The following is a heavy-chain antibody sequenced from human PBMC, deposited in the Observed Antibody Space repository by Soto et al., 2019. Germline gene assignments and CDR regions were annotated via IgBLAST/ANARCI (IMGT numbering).Heavy chain of an antibody. CDR3: ARGPLVVLNYFES. CDR2: IFPLTDIP. V-gene: IGHV1-69*02. CDR1: GGTFRNYP. J-gene: IGHJ4*02. Sequence: QVQLVQSGTEVKKPGSSVKVSCKASGGTFRNYPINWVRQARGQGLEWMGSIFPLTDIPDYAQNFQARLTISADKSMSTAYMELSSLTSDDTAMYFCARGPLVVLNYFESWGQGTLVTVSS.